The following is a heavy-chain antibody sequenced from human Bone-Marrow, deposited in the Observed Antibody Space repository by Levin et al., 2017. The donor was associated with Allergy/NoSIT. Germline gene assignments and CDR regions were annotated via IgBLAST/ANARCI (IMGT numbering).Heavy chain of an antibody. V-gene: IGHV3-48*01. D-gene: IGHD3-22*01. CDR1: GFTFSSYS. CDR2: ISSSSSTI. CDR3: ARDAGGRGYYDSSGSTYFDY. J-gene: IGHJ4*02. Sequence: GASVKVSCAASGFTFSSYSMNWVRQAPGKGLEWVSYISSSSSTIYYADSVKGRFTISRDNAKNSLYLQMNSLRAEDTAVYYCARDAGGRGYYDSSGSTYFDYWGQGTLVTVSS.